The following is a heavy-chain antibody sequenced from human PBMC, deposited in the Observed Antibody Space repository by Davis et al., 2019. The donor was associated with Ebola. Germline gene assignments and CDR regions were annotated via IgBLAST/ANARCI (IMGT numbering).Heavy chain of an antibody. J-gene: IGHJ4*02. CDR3: ARRKRDYYDSSGYYGYFDY. V-gene: IGHV3-23*01. D-gene: IGHD3-22*01. Sequence: GGSLRLSYAASGFIFSSYAMSWVRQAPGKGLKWVSAISGSGGSTYYADSVKGRFTISRDNAKNSLYLQMNSLRAEDTAVYYCARRKRDYYDSSGYYGYFDYWGQGTLVTVSS. CDR2: ISGSGGST. CDR1: GFIFSSYA.